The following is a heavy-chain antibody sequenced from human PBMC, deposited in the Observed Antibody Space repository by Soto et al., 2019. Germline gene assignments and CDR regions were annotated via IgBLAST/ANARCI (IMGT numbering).Heavy chain of an antibody. D-gene: IGHD2-2*01. V-gene: IGHV3-48*01. CDR3: ARSEGVPAAAYYYYYMDV. CDR2: ISSSSSTI. CDR1: GFTFSSYS. Sequence: GGSLRLSCAASGFTFSSYSMNWVRQAPGKGLEWVSYISSSSSTIYYADSVKGRFTISRDNAKNSLYLQMNSLRAEDTAVYYCARSEGVPAAAYYYYYMDVWGKGTTVTVSS. J-gene: IGHJ6*03.